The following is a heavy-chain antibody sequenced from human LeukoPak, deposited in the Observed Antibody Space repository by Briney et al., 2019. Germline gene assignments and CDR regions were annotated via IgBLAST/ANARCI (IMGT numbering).Heavy chain of an antibody. CDR2: IDTNTGNP. CDR3: AREDFWSGYSVGY. V-gene: IGHV7-4-1*02. Sequence: ASVKVSCKASGNTFISYAMNWVRQAPGQGLEWMGWIDTNTGNPTYAQGFTGRFVFSLDTSVTTVYLQISSLKAEDTAVYFCAREDFWSGYSVGYWGQGTLVTVSS. CDR1: GNTFISYA. J-gene: IGHJ4*02. D-gene: IGHD3-3*01.